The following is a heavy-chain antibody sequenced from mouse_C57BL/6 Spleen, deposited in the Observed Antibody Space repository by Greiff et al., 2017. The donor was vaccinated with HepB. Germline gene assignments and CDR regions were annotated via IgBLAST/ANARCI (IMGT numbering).Heavy chain of an antibody. CDR2: ISSGGDYI. CDR1: GFTFSSYA. J-gene: IGHJ2*01. V-gene: IGHV5-9-1*02. CDR3: TRDQYDYDGDYFDY. Sequence: EVKLVESGEGLVKPGGSLKLSCAASGFTFSSYAMSWVRQTPEKRLEWVAYISSGGDYIYYADTVKGRFTISRDNARNTLYLQMSSLKSEDTAMYYCTRDQYDYDGDYFDYWGQGTTLTVSS. D-gene: IGHD2-4*01.